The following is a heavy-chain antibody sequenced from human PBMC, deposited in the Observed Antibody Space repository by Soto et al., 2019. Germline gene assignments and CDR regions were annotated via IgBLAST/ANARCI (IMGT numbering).Heavy chain of an antibody. CDR2: ISSSGSTI. J-gene: IGHJ6*03. CDR3: PRVTAMVLYYYYYYLDV. Sequence: PGGSLRLSCAASGFTFSDYYMSWIRQAPGKGLEWVSYISSSGSTIYYADSVKGRFTISRDNAKNSLYLQMNSLRAEDTAVYYCPRVTAMVLYYYYYYLDVWGNGTPVTVSS. V-gene: IGHV3-11*01. D-gene: IGHD5-18*01. CDR1: GFTFSDYY.